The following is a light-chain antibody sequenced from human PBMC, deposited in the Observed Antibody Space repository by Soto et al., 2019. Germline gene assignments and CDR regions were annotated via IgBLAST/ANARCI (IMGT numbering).Light chain of an antibody. V-gene: IGLV2-14*01. CDR1: SSDVGGYNY. J-gene: IGLJ1*01. CDR3: SSYTSSSKV. Sequence: QSALTQPASVSGSPGQSITISCTGTSSDVGGYNYVSWYQQHPGKAPKLMIYDVSNRPSGVFNRFSGSKSGNTASLTISGLQAEDEADYYCSSYTSSSKVFGTGTKVTVL. CDR2: DVS.